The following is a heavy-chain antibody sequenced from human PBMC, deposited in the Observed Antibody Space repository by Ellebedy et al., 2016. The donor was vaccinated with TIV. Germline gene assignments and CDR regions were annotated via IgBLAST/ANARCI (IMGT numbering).Heavy chain of an antibody. CDR3: ARGVLSGY. Sequence: GESLKISCAASGFIFSNYWMSWVRQAPGKGLEWVSVIYSGGSTYYADSVKGRFTISRDNSKNTVYLQMNSLRAEDTAVYYCARGVLSGYWGQGTLVTVSS. CDR1: GFIFSNYW. D-gene: IGHD2/OR15-2a*01. V-gene: IGHV3-53*01. CDR2: IYSGGST. J-gene: IGHJ4*02.